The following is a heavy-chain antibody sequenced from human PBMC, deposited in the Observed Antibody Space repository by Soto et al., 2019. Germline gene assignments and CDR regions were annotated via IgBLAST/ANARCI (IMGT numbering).Heavy chain of an antibody. CDR1: GASISGFY. V-gene: IGHV4-4*07. Sequence: PSETLSLTCTVSGASISGFYWSWIRKSAGKGLEWIGRIYATGTTDYNPSLKSRVMMSVDTSKKQFSLKLTSVTAADTAVYYCVRDGTKTLRDRFDPWGQGISVTVSS. D-gene: IGHD1-1*01. J-gene: IGHJ5*02. CDR3: VRDGTKTLRDRFDP. CDR2: IYATGTT.